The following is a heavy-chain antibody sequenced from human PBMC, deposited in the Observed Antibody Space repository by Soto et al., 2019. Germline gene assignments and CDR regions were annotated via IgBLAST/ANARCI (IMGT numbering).Heavy chain of an antibody. CDR1: GFTFSSYA. Sequence: TGGSLSLSCAASGFTFSSYAMSWVRQAPGKGLEWVSGISAGGGSTYFADSVKGRFTISRDNLKNTLYLQMYSLRAEDTAVYYCAKDQGTSSSDFDYWGQGTLVTVSS. J-gene: IGHJ4*02. CDR3: AKDQGTSSSDFDY. D-gene: IGHD6-6*01. CDR2: ISAGGGST. V-gene: IGHV3-23*01.